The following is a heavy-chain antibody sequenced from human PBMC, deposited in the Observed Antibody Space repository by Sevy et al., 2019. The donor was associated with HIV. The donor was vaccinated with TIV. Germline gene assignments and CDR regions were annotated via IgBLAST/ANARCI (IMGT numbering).Heavy chain of an antibody. CDR1: GGSISSYY. CDR3: ARAGGAKDYGMDV. Sequence: SETRSLTCSVSGGSISSYYWSWIRQPPGKGLEWIGYIYNSGSSNYNPSLNSRVTISVDTSKNQFSLKLSSVTAADTAVDYCARAGGAKDYGMDVWGQGTTVTVSS. J-gene: IGHJ6*02. CDR2: IYNSGSS. D-gene: IGHD3-10*01. V-gene: IGHV4-59*01.